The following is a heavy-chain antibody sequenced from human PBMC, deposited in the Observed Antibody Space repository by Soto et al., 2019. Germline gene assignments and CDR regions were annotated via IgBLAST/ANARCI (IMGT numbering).Heavy chain of an antibody. J-gene: IGHJ4*02. CDR1: GYTFTSYD. V-gene: IGHV1-8*01. CDR2: MNPNSGNT. CDR3: VRLMHDYIWGSYTYYFDY. Sequence: GASVKVSCKASGYTFTSYDINWVRQATGQGLEWMGWMNPNSGNTGYAQKFQGRVTMTRNTSISTAYMELSSLRSEDTAVYYCVRLMHDYIWGSYTYYFDYWGQGTLVTVSS. D-gene: IGHD3-16*01.